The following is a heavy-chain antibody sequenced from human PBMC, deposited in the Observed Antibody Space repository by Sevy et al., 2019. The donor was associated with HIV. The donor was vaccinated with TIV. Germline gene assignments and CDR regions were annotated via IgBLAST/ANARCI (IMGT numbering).Heavy chain of an antibody. D-gene: IGHD3-9*01. CDR3: SRGLVITNFDY. Sequence: SETLSLTCTVSGGSISSYYWTWIRQPAGKGLEWIGRIYISGSTRYNPSLKSRVTMSVDTSENQFSLKLSSVTAADTAVYYCSRGLVITNFDYWGQGTLVTVSS. CDR1: GGSISSYY. J-gene: IGHJ4*02. V-gene: IGHV4-4*07. CDR2: IYISGST.